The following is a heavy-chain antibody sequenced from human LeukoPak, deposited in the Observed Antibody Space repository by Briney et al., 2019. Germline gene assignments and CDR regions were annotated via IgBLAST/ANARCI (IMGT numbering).Heavy chain of an antibody. Sequence: EASVKVSCKASGGTFSSYAISWVRQAPGQGLEWMGRIIPILGIANYAQKFQGRVTITADKSTSTAYMELSSLRSEDTAVYYCARDSHGSGSYYPRKDYYYGMDVWGQGTTVTVSS. CDR2: IIPILGIA. J-gene: IGHJ6*02. V-gene: IGHV1-69*04. CDR1: GGTFSSYA. D-gene: IGHD3-10*01. CDR3: ARDSHGSGSYYPRKDYYYGMDV.